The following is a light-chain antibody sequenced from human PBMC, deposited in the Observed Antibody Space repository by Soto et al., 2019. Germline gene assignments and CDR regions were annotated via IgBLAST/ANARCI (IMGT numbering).Light chain of an antibody. CDR1: QSVSSY. CDR3: QQRSNWPPT. Sequence: EIVLTLSPATLSLSPGERATLSCRASQSVSSYLSWYQQKAGQAPRLLIYDASNRATGIPARFSGSGSGTDFTLTISSLEPEDFAVYYCQQRSNWPPTFGQGTRLEIK. CDR2: DAS. J-gene: IGKJ5*01. V-gene: IGKV3-11*01.